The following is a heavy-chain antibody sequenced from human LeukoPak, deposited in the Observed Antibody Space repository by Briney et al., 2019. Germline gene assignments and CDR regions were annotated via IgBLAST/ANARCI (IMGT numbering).Heavy chain of an antibody. CDR1: GGSISSYY. Sequence: SETLSLTCTVSGGSISSYYWSWIRQPPGKGLEWIGHIYYSGSTNYNPSLKSRVTISVDTSKNQFSLKLSSVTAADTAVYYCARVHLRWLQVIDAFDIWGQGTMVTVSS. CDR2: IYYSGST. V-gene: IGHV4-59*01. D-gene: IGHD5-24*01. CDR3: ARVHLRWLQVIDAFDI. J-gene: IGHJ3*02.